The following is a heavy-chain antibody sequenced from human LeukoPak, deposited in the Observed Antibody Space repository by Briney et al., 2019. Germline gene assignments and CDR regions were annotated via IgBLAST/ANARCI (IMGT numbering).Heavy chain of an antibody. D-gene: IGHD2-15*01. J-gene: IGHJ4*02. CDR2: ISYDGSNK. CDR3: ARGFPSIVVVVAATPGFDY. V-gene: IGHV3-30*04. CDR1: GLTFSSYA. Sequence: GGSLRLSCAASGLTFSSYAMHWVRQAPGKGLEWVAVISYDGSNKYYADSVKGRFTISRDNSKNTLYLQMNSLRAEDTAVYYCARGFPSIVVVVAATPGFDYWGQGTLVTVSS.